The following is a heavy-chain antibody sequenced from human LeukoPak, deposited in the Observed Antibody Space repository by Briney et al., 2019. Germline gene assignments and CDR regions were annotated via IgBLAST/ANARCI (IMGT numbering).Heavy chain of an antibody. D-gene: IGHD2-2*01. CDR1: GCTFTGYY. CDR3: ARDTLNCSSTSCHQLFDY. Sequence: ASVKVSCKASGCTFTGYYMHWVRQAPGQGLEWMGRINPNSGGTNYAQKFQGRVTMTRDTSISTAYMELSRLRSDDTAVYYCARDTLNCSSTSCHQLFDYWGQGTLVTVSS. CDR2: INPNSGGT. J-gene: IGHJ4*02. V-gene: IGHV1-2*06.